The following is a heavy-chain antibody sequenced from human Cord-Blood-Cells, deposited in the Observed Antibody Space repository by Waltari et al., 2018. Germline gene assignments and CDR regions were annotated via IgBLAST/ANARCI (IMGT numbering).Heavy chain of an antibody. Sequence: EVQLVESGGGLVQPGGSLRLSCAASGFTFSSYEMNWVRQAPGKGLGVVLYISRSGSTIYYADSVKGRFTIARDNAKNSLYLQMNSLRAEDTAVYYCARDTRAGVTYDYWGQGTLVTVSS. J-gene: IGHJ4*02. CDR1: GFTFSSYE. V-gene: IGHV3-48*03. CDR3: ARDTRAGVTYDY. D-gene: IGHD6-19*01. CDR2: ISRSGSTI.